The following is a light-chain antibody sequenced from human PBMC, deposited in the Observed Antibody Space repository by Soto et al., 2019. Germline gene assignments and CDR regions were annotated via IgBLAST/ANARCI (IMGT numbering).Light chain of an antibody. CDR3: QQSYSTPRLT. V-gene: IGKV1-39*01. Sequence: SVGDRVTITCRASQSISSYLNWYQQKPGKAPKLLIYAASSLQSGVPSRFSGSGSGTDFTLTISSLQPEDFATYYCQQSYSTPRLTFGQGTRLEIK. J-gene: IGKJ5*01. CDR1: QSISSY. CDR2: AAS.